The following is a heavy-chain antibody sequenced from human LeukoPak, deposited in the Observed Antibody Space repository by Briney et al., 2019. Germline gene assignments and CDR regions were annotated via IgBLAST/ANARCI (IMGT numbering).Heavy chain of an antibody. CDR1: GGSISSYY. CDR2: IYYSGST. J-gene: IGHJ4*02. D-gene: IGHD3-10*01. CDR3: ARDSPAGY. Sequence: PSETLSLTCTVSGGSISSYYWSWIRQPPGKGLEWIGYIYYSGSTNYNPSLKRRVTISVDTSKNQFSLKLSSVTAADTAVYYCARDSPAGYWGQGTLVTVSS. V-gene: IGHV4-59*12.